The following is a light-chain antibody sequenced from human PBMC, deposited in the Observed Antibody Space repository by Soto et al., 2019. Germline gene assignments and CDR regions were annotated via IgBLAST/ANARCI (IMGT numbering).Light chain of an antibody. CDR1: QSVSSSY. CDR3: QQYGSSPPLT. CDR2: GAS. Sequence: EIVLTHSQGTLSLSPCERATLCFRARQSVSSSYLAWYQQKPGQAPGPLIYGASSRTTGIPDRFSGSGSGTDFTLTISRLEPEDFVVYYCQQYGSSPPLTFGGGTKVDI. J-gene: IGKJ4*01. V-gene: IGKV3-20*01.